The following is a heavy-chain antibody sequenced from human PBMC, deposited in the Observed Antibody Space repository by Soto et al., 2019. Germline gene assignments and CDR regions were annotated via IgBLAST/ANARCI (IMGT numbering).Heavy chain of an antibody. CDR1: GLPHSSFA. V-gene: IGHV3-23*01. CDR3: AKGAVYNDGLWLMDH. CDR2: IYGNGGGI. D-gene: IGHD2-21*01. Sequence: GGSLRLSCTASGLPHSSFAMMWVRQAPGKGLECVSGIYGNGGGIEYADSVKGRFTISRDNSKNTVYLQMTDLRADDTAVYYCAKGAVYNDGLWLMDHWGQGTQVTVSS. J-gene: IGHJ4*02.